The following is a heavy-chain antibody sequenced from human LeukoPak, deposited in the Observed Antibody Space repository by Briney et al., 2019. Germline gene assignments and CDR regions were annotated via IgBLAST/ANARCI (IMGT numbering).Heavy chain of an antibody. CDR2: ISAYNGNT. V-gene: IGHV1-18*01. CDR3: ARTVPMVRGVITSDWFDP. J-gene: IGHJ5*02. CDR1: GYTFTSYG. D-gene: IGHD3-10*01. Sequence: ASVKVSCKASGYTFTSYGISWVRQAPGQGLEWMGWISAYNGNTNYAQKLQGRVTMTTDTSTSTAYMELRSLRSDDTAVYYCARTVPMVRGVITSDWFDPWGQGTLVTVSS.